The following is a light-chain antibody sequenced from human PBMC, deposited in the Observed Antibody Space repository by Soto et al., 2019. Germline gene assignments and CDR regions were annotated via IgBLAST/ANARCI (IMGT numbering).Light chain of an antibody. V-gene: IGKV1-5*01. Sequence: DIQMTQSPSTLSASVGDRVTITCRASQSISSWLAWYQQKPGKAPKLLIYDASSLESGVPSRFSGSGSGTEFTLTISSLQPDDLATYYQGFGQGTKVEIK. CDR2: DAS. CDR3: G. CDR1: QSISSW. J-gene: IGKJ1*01.